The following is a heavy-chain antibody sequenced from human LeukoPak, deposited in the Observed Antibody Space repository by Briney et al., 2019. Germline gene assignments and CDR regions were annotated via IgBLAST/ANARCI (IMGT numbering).Heavy chain of an antibody. CDR2: IYYSGST. Sequence: SETLSLTCTVSGGSISSGDYYWSWIRQPLGKGLEWIGYIYYSGSTYYNPSLKSRVTISVDTSKNQFSLKLSSVTAADTAVYYCASELVVVPAAITAGFDPWGQGTLVTVSS. CDR3: ASELVVVPAAITAGFDP. V-gene: IGHV4-30-4*01. D-gene: IGHD2-2*01. J-gene: IGHJ5*02. CDR1: GGSISSGDYY.